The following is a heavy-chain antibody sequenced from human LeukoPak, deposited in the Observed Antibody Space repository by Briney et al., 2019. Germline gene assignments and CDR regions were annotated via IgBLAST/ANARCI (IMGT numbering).Heavy chain of an antibody. J-gene: IGHJ4*02. D-gene: IGHD4-23*01. V-gene: IGHV3-23*01. Sequence: GGSLRLSCAASGFTFSSYAMSWVRQAPGKGLEWVSAISGSGGSTYYADSVKGRFTISRDDSKNTLYLQMNSLRAEDTAVYYCAKSGYGGNSVYWGQGTLVTVSS. CDR2: ISGSGGST. CDR1: GFTFSSYA. CDR3: AKSGYGGNSVY.